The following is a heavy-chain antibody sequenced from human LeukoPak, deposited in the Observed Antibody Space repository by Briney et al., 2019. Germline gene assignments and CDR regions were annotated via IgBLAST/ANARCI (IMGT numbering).Heavy chain of an antibody. CDR1: GFTFSSYW. CDR3: ATAYGDNGYYFDY. D-gene: IGHD4-17*01. V-gene: IGHV3-33*08. Sequence: GGSLRLSCAASGFTFSSYWMSWVRQAPGKGLEWVAIIWYDGGKKFYADFVKGRFTISRDNSKKMLYLQMNSLRAEDTAVYYCATAYGDNGYYFDYWGQGTLVTVSS. CDR2: IWYDGGKK. J-gene: IGHJ4*02.